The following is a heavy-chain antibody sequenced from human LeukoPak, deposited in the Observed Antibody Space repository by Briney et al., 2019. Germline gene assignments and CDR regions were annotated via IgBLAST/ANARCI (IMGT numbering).Heavy chain of an antibody. CDR2: ISYDGSNK. CDR1: GFTFSSYA. D-gene: IGHD5-12*01. CDR3: ARDMRLATIYGAFDI. V-gene: IGHV3-30*04. J-gene: IGHJ3*02. Sequence: GGSLRLSCAASGFTFSSYAMHWIRQAPGKGLEWVAVISYDGSNKYHADSVKSRFTISRDNSKNTLYLQMNSLRAEDTAVYYCARDMRLATIYGAFDIWGQGTMVTVSS.